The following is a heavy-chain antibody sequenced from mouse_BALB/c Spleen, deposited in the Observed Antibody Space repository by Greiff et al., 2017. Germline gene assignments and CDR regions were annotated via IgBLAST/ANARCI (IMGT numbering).Heavy chain of an antibody. D-gene: IGHD2-14*01. CDR3: ERDRDYRYRDYAMDY. V-gene: IGHV3-5*02. CDR1: GISITTGNYR. Sequence: EVKLMESGPGLVKPSQTVSLTCTVTGISITTGNYRWSWIRQFPGNKLEWIGYIYYSGTITYNPSLTSRTTITRDTSKNQFFLEMNSLTAEDTATNYCERDRDYRYRDYAMDYWGQGTSVTVSS. CDR2: IYYSGTI. J-gene: IGHJ4*01.